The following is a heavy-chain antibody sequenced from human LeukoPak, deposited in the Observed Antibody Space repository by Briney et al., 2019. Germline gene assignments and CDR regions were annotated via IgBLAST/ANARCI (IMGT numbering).Heavy chain of an antibody. CDR3: ARAVAEGFDY. Sequence: GASVKVSCKASGGTFSSYAISWVRQAPGQGLEWMGRIIPILGIANYAQKLQGRVTMTTDTSTSTAYMELRSLRSDDTAVYYCARAVAEGFDYWGQGTLVTVSS. J-gene: IGHJ4*02. V-gene: IGHV1-69*04. D-gene: IGHD2-15*01. CDR2: IIPILGIA. CDR1: GGTFSSYA.